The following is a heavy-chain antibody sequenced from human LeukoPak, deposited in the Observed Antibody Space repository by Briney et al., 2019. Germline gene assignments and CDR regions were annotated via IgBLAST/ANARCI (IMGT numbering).Heavy chain of an antibody. CDR3: GMSGDRVPLQDDVFDV. CDR2: IYPGDSGP. J-gene: IGHJ3*01. Sequence: GESLKISCKVSGYSFTSYCIGWVRQMPGKGLEWMGIIYPGDSGPTYSPSFQGQVTISVDKSINTAYLQWSSLQASDTAMYYCGMSGDRVPLQDDVFDVWGQGAMVTVS. V-gene: IGHV5-51*01. CDR1: GYSFTSYC. D-gene: IGHD1-26*01.